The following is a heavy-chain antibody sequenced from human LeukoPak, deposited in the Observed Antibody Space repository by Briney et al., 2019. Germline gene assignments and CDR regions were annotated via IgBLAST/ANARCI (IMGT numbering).Heavy chain of an antibody. D-gene: IGHD2-15*01. J-gene: IGHJ4*02. CDR3: ARLGYCSGGSCYYFDY. CDR2: IYYSGST. V-gene: IGHV4-59*08. CDR1: GGSISSYY. Sequence: SETLSLTCTVSGGSISSYYWSWIRQPPGKGLEWIGYIYYSGSTNYNPSLKSRVTISVDTSKNQFSLKLSSVTAADTAVYYCARLGYCSGGSCYYFDYWGQGTLVTVSS.